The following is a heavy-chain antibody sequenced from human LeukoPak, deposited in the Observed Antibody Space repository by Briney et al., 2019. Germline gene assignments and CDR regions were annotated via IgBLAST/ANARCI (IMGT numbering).Heavy chain of an antibody. D-gene: IGHD6-6*01. J-gene: IGHJ3*02. CDR2: IIPIFGTA. Sequence: SVKVSCKASGGTFSSYAISWVRQAPGQGLEWMGGIIPIFGTANYAQKFQGRVTITADESTSTAYMELSSLRSEDTAVYYCARGGSWSSSPADAFDIWGQGTMVTVSS. CDR3: ARGGSWSSSPADAFDI. CDR1: GGTFSSYA. V-gene: IGHV1-69*01.